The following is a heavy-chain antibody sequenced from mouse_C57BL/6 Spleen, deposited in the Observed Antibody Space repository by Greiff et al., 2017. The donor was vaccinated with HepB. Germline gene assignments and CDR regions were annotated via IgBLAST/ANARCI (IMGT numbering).Heavy chain of an antibody. V-gene: IGHV1-50*01. CDR3: ASSHTYFDV. CDR1: GYTFTSYW. CDR2: IDPSDSYT. J-gene: IGHJ1*03. Sequence: QVQLQQPGAELVKPGASVKLSCKASGYTFTSYWMQWVKQRPGQGLEWIGEIDPSDSYTNYNQKFKGKATLTVDTSSSTAYMQLSSLTSEDSAVYYCASSHTYFDVWGTGTTVTVS.